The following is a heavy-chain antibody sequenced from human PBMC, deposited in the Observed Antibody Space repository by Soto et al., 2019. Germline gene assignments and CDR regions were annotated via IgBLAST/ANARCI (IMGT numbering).Heavy chain of an antibody. CDR3: AGRERASGTGWWFDP. Sequence: QLQLQESGPGLVKPSDTLSLTCTVSGGSISSSSFHWGWIRQPPGKGLEWIGSIYYSGSTYYSPSLKRRVTVSVDTSNTQFSLKLSSVTAAETAVYYSAGRERASGTGWWFDPWGQGTLVTVSS. D-gene: IGHD2-8*02. V-gene: IGHV4-39*01. CDR2: IYYSGST. CDR1: GGSISSSSFH. J-gene: IGHJ5*02.